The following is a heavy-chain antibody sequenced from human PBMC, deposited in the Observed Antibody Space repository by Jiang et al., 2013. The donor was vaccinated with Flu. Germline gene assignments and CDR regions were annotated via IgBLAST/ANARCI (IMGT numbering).Heavy chain of an antibody. CDR2: ISSSSSYI. CDR3: ASLVGYDSSGYVDHLD. CDR1: GFTFSSYS. Sequence: VQLLESGGGLVKPGGSLRLSCAASGFTFSSYSMNWVRQAPGKGLEWVSSISSSSSYIYYADSVKGRFTISRDNAKNSLYLQMNSLRAEDTAVYYCASLVGYDSSGYVDHLDWGQGTLVTVSS. V-gene: IGHV3-21*01. D-gene: IGHD3-22*01. J-gene: IGHJ4*02.